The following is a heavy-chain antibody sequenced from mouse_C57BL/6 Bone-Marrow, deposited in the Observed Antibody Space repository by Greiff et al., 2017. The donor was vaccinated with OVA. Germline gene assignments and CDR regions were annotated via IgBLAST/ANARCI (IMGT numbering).Heavy chain of an antibody. Sequence: VKLQESGPGLVQPSQSLSITCTVSGFSLTSYGVHWVRQSPGKGLEWLGVIWSGGSTDYNAAFISRLSISKDNSKSQVFFKMNSLQADDTAIYYCASHYYGSRDYFDYWGQGTTLTVSS. CDR1: GFSLTSYG. V-gene: IGHV2-2*01. CDR3: ASHYYGSRDYFDY. J-gene: IGHJ2*01. D-gene: IGHD1-1*01. CDR2: IWSGGST.